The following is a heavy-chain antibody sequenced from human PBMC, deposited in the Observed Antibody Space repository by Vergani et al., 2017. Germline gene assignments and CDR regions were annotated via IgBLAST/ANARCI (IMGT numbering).Heavy chain of an antibody. CDR2: INYVGRT. D-gene: IGHD3-16*01. V-gene: IGHV4-39*01. CDR1: GGSINPSSSF. J-gene: IGHJ2*01. Sequence: QLQLQESGPGLVKPSETLSLICTVSGGSINPSSSFWGWIRQSPGKGLEWIGSINYVGRTYYIPSLQSRATVFVDTSKNQFSLNLTSVTASNTAVYYCARGWGDKWYFDLWGRGTLVTVSS. CDR3: ARGWGDKWYFDL.